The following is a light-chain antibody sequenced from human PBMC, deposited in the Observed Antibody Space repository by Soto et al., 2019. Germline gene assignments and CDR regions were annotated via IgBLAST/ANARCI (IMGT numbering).Light chain of an antibody. CDR1: SSDVGGYNY. Sequence: SALTQPPSASGSPGQSVTISCTGTSSDVGGYNYVSWYQHHPGKAPKLMIYEVTKRPSGVPDRFSASKSGNTASLTVSGLQAEDEADYYCSSFAGSNILFGGGTKLTVL. J-gene: IGLJ2*01. CDR3: SSFAGSNIL. V-gene: IGLV2-8*01. CDR2: EVT.